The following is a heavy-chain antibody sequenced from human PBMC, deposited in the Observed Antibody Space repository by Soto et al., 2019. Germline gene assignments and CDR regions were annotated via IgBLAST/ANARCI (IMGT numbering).Heavy chain of an antibody. CDR2: ISYDGSNK. Sequence: QVQLVESGGGVVQPGRSLRLSCAASGFTFSSYAMHWVRQAPGKGLEWVAVISYDGSNKYYADSVKGRFTISRDNSKNTLYLQINSLRAEDTAVYYCARDGRGGAPYFDYWGQGTLVTVSS. V-gene: IGHV3-30-3*01. CDR1: GFTFSSYA. J-gene: IGHJ4*02. D-gene: IGHD2-21*01. CDR3: ARDGRGGAPYFDY.